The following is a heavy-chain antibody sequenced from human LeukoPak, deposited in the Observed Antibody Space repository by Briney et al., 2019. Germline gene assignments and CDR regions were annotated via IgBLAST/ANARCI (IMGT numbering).Heavy chain of an antibody. CDR1: GFTFSNYW. CDR2: INHNGNVN. D-gene: IGHD3-16*02. CDR3: ARVYDYVWGSYPFVSDY. Sequence: GGSLRLSCAASGFTFSNYWMNWARQAPGKGLEWVASINHNGNVNYYVDSVKGRFTISRDNAKNSLYLQMNSLRAEDTAVYYCARVYDYVWGSYPFVSDYWGQGTLVTVSS. J-gene: IGHJ4*02. V-gene: IGHV3-7*04.